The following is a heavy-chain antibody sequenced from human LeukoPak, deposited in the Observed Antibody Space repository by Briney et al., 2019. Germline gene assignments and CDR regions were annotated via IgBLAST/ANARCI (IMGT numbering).Heavy chain of an antibody. Sequence: PSETLSLTCTVVSGGSISSSSYYWGWIRQPPGKGLEWIGSFYYSGSTYYNPSLKSRVTISADTSKNQFSLKLSSVTTADTAGYYCARLWRAAIDYGGQGILDTVSS. CDR1: GGSISSSSYY. CDR2: FYYSGST. D-gene: IGHD1-1*01. V-gene: IGHV4-39*01. J-gene: IGHJ4*02. CDR3: ARLWRAAIDY.